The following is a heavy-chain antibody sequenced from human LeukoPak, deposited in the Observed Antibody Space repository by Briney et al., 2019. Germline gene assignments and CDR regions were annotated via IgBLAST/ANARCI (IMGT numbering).Heavy chain of an antibody. J-gene: IGHJ6*02. CDR1: GGSFSGYY. CDR2: INHSGST. V-gene: IGHV4-34*01. Sequence: PSETLSLTCAVYGGSFSGYYWSWIRKPPGKGLEWIGEINHSGSTNYNPSLKSRVTISVDTSKNQFSLKLSSVTAADTAVYYCARGNYYYYGMDVWGQGTTVTVSS. CDR3: ARGNYYYYGMDV.